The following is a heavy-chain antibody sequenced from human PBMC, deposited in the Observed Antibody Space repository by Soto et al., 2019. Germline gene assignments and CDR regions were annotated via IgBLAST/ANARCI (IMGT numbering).Heavy chain of an antibody. D-gene: IGHD3-10*01. Sequence: EVQLVESGGGLVKPGGSLRLSCAASGFTFSSYSMNWVRQAPGKGLEWVSSISSSSSYIYYADSVKGRFTISRDNAKNSLYLQMNSLRAEDTAVYYCASFPVGLGSYYKKGKTPPWGQGTLVTVSS. CDR2: ISSSSSYI. J-gene: IGHJ5*02. CDR1: GFTFSSYS. CDR3: ASFPVGLGSYYKKGKTPP. V-gene: IGHV3-21*01.